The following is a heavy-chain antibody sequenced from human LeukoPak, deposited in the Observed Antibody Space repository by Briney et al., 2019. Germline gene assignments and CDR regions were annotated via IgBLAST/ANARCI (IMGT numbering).Heavy chain of an antibody. CDR2: IIPIFGTA. CDR1: GGTFSSYP. J-gene: IGHJ3*02. Sequence: GSSVKVSCKASGGTFSSYPISWVRQAPGQGLEWMGRIIPIFGTANYAQKFQGRVTITTDESTSTAYMELSSLRSEDTAVYYCARDQYYYDSSGYYYFAFDIWGQGTMVTVSS. D-gene: IGHD3-22*01. V-gene: IGHV1-69*05. CDR3: ARDQYYYDSSGYYYFAFDI.